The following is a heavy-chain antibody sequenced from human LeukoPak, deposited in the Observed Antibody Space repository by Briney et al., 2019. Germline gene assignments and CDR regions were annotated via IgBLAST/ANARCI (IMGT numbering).Heavy chain of an antibody. D-gene: IGHD6-19*01. Sequence: GGSLRLSCAASGFTFSSYWMYWVRQAPGKGLVWVSRINSDGSSTSYADSVKGRFTISRDNAKNTLYLQMNSLRAEDTAVYYCAKDLLGIAVAGTMPRDDYWGQGTLVTVSS. CDR2: INSDGSST. CDR3: AKDLLGIAVAGTMPRDDY. CDR1: GFTFSSYW. V-gene: IGHV3-74*01. J-gene: IGHJ4*02.